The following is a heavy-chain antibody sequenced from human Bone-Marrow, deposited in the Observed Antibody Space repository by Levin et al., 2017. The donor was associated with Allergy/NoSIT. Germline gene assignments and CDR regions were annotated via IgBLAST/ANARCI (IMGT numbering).Heavy chain of an antibody. CDR2: ISYDGSNK. Sequence: SCAASGFTFSSYGIHWVRQAPGKGLEWVAVISYDGSNKYYADSVKGRFTISRDNSKNTLYLQMNSLRAEDTAVYYCAKEDRDAFDIWGQGTRVTVSS. CDR3: AKEDRDAFDI. V-gene: IGHV3-30*18. J-gene: IGHJ3*02. CDR1: GFTFSSYG.